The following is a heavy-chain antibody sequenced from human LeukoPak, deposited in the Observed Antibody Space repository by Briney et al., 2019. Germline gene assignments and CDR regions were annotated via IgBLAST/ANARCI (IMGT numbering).Heavy chain of an antibody. D-gene: IGHD6-6*01. J-gene: IGHJ4*02. Sequence: GGSLRLSCSASGFTFSSYAMHWVRQAPGKGLEYVSAISSNGGSTYYADSVKGRFTISRDNSRNTLYLQMSSLRAEDTAVYYCVKDGPGPHVRFDYWGQGTLVTVSS. V-gene: IGHV3-64D*06. CDR2: ISSNGGST. CDR1: GFTFSSYA. CDR3: VKDGPGPHVRFDY.